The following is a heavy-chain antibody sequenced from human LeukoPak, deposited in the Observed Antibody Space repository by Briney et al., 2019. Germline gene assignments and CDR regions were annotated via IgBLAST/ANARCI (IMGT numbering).Heavy chain of an antibody. V-gene: IGHV4-59*01. J-gene: IGHJ3*02. CDR2: IYYDGNT. CDR1: GGSISGYY. D-gene: IGHD3-10*01. Sequence: SETLSLTCTVTGGSISGYYWNWIRQPPGGGLEWIGYIYYDGNTNYSPSVKSQVTISVDMSKNQVSLRLSSVTADDTAVYYCARDQGISSDLDAFDIWGQGTMVTVSS. CDR3: ARDQGISSDLDAFDI.